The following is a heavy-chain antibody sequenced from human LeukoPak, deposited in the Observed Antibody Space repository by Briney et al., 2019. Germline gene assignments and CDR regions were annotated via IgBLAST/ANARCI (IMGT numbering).Heavy chain of an antibody. Sequence: SETLSLTCTVSGGSIISSYWTWIRQPPGKGLEWIGYMYNSGRTTNYNPSLKSRATIPMDTSKNQFSLNLKSVTAADTAIYYCAKIPGDRPDDWGQGTLVTVS. CDR3: AKIPGDRPDD. D-gene: IGHD7-27*01. V-gene: IGHV4-59*03. CDR1: GGSIISSY. J-gene: IGHJ4*02. CDR2: MYNSGRTT.